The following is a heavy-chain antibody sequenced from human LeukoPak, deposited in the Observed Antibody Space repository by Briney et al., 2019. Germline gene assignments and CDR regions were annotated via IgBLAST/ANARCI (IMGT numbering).Heavy chain of an antibody. Sequence: SETLSLTCTVSGGSISSYYWSWIRQPAGKGLEWIGRIYTSGSTNYNPSLKSRVTMSVDTSKNQFSLKLSSVTAADTAVYYCARVTRITMVRGSNWFDPWGQGTLVTVSS. CDR1: GGSISSYY. D-gene: IGHD3-10*01. J-gene: IGHJ5*02. CDR3: ARVTRITMVRGSNWFDP. V-gene: IGHV4-4*07. CDR2: IYTSGST.